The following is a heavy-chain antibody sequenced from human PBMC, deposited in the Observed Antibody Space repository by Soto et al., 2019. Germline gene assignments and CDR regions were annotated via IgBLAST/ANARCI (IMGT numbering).Heavy chain of an antibody. CDR2: MLYSGLT. CDR1: GYSVSSSDYY. CDR3: ARGGSNDWQVVFDI. Sequence: PSETLSLTCSVSGYSVSSSDYYWAWIRQPPGKGLEWIGSMLYSGLTYYNPSLKSRVTLSVDTSKNQFSVRLNSVTAADTAVYYCARGGSNDWQVVFDIWGEGTMVTVSS. J-gene: IGHJ3*02. D-gene: IGHD3-9*01. V-gene: IGHV4-39*01.